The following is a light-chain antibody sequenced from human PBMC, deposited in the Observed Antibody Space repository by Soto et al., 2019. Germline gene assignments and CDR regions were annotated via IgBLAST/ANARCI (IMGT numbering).Light chain of an antibody. J-gene: IGKJ5*01. CDR3: QWYHRWHPPIT. CDR2: DAS. Sequence: EIVMTQSPASLSVSPGERATLSCRASQSVSSNLAWFQHKPGQAPRLLIYDASNRATGIPARFSGSGSGTESDLTISSINSEAFEVYFCQWYHRWHPPITFGQGTRLEI. V-gene: IGKV3D-15*01. CDR1: QSVSSN.